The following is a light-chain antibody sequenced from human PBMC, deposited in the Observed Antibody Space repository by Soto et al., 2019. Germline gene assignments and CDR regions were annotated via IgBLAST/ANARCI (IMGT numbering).Light chain of an antibody. J-gene: IGKJ4*01. CDR3: QQYNNWPPLT. Sequence: EIVMTPSPATLSVSPGERATLSCRASQSVRNNLAWYQQKPGQAPRLVLYDASTRATGFPARFSGSGSGTEFTLTISSLQSEDFAVYYCQQYNNWPPLTFGGGTKVEIK. CDR1: QSVRNN. CDR2: DAS. V-gene: IGKV3-15*01.